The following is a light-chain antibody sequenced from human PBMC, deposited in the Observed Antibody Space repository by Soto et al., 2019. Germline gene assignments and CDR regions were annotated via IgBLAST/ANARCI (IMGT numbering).Light chain of an antibody. CDR3: SSYADSGHLVL. Sequence: QSVLTQPPSASESPGQSVTISCTGASSGVGGYTFVSWYQQFPGRAPKLLLYEVSKRPSGVPDRFSGSNSGNTAYLTVSGLQPDDEADYYCSSYADSGHLVLFGGGTKLTVL. CDR2: EVS. V-gene: IGLV2-8*01. J-gene: IGLJ2*01. CDR1: SSGVGGYTF.